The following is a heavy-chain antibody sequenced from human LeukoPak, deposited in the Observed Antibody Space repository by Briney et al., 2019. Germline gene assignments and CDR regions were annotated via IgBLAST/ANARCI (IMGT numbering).Heavy chain of an antibody. V-gene: IGHV4-39*01. D-gene: IGHD4-23*01. CDR1: GDSISSSSYS. CDR2: ISYSEST. Sequence: SETLSLTCTVSGDSISSSSYSWGWIRQPPGRGLEWIGTISYSESTYYNPSLKSRVTISVDTSKNQFSLMLRSVTAADAAVYYCARHVTTVVTDFDNWGQGTLVTVSS. J-gene: IGHJ4*02. CDR3: ARHVTTVVTDFDN.